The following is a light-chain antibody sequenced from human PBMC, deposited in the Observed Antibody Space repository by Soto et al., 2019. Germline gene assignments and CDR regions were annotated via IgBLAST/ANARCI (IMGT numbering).Light chain of an antibody. CDR1: SSDVGAYNY. V-gene: IGLV2-14*01. CDR3: SSYTGSSTPWV. J-gene: IGLJ3*02. Sequence: QSALTQPASVYGSPGQSITISCTGTSSDVGAYNYVSWYQQHPGKAPKLMISGVSNRPSGVSNRFSGSKSGNTASLTISGLQADDEADYYCSSYTGSSTPWVFGGGTKVTVL. CDR2: GVS.